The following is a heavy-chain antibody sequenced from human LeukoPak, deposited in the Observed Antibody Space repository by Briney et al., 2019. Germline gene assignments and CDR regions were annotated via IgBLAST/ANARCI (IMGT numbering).Heavy chain of an antibody. CDR2: IKQDGSEK. Sequence: GGSLRLSCAASGFTFTDYWMHWVRQAPGKGLEWVANIKQDGSEKYYVDSVKGRFTISRDNAKNSLYLQMNSLRAEDMAVYYCARAVGGPWSYWGQGTLVTVSS. D-gene: IGHD3-3*01. J-gene: IGHJ4*02. CDR1: GFTFTDYW. V-gene: IGHV3-7*01. CDR3: ARAVGGPWSY.